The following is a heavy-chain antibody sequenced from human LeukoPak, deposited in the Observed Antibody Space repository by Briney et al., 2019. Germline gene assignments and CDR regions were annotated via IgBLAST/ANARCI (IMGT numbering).Heavy chain of an antibody. J-gene: IGHJ6*03. Sequence: SQTLSLTCTVSGGSISSGSYYWSWIRQPAGKGLEWIGRIYTSGSTNYNPSLKSRVTISVDTSKNQFSLKLSSVTAADTAVYYCARTYYDFWSGYYYYYMDVWGKGTTVTVS. V-gene: IGHV4-61*02. CDR3: ARTYYDFWSGYYYYYMDV. D-gene: IGHD3-3*01. CDR1: GGSISSGSYY. CDR2: IYTSGST.